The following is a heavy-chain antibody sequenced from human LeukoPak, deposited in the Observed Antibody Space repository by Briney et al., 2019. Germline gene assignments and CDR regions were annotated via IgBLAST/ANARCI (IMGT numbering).Heavy chain of an antibody. D-gene: IGHD3-22*01. Sequence: PGGSLRLSCAASGXTFSSFGMHWVRQAPGKGLEWVSSISSSSSYIYYADSVKGRFTISRDNAKNSLYLQMNSLRAEDTAVYYCARDHFMTAHYDSSGPIDYWGQGTLVTVSS. V-gene: IGHV3-21*01. CDR1: GXTFSSFG. CDR3: ARDHFMTAHYDSSGPIDY. J-gene: IGHJ4*02. CDR2: ISSSSSYI.